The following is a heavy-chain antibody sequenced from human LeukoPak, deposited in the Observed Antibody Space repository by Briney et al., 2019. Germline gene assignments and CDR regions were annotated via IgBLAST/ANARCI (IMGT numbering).Heavy chain of an antibody. CDR1: GFILSDYY. D-gene: IGHD3-22*01. J-gene: IGHJ4*02. CDR2: ISGSGGST. V-gene: IGHV3-23*01. CDR3: AKVAIDSSGYYPYFDY. Sequence: GGSLRLSCAASGFILSDYYMSWIRQAPGKGLEWVSGISGSGGSTYHADSVKDRFTISRDNSKNTLYLQMNSLRAEDTAVYYCAKVAIDSSGYYPYFDYWGQGTLVTVSS.